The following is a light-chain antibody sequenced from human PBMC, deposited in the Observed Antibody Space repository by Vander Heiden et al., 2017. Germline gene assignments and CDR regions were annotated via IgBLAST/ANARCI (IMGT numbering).Light chain of an antibody. CDR1: FGSVSTSYY. V-gene: IGLV8-61*01. Sequence: QTVVTKESSFSVSPGGTVTLTCGLSFGSVSTSYYPSWYQQTPGQAPRTLIYSTNTRSSGVPDRFSGSILGNKAALTITGAQADDESDYYCVLYMGSGIWVFGGGTKLTVL. CDR3: VLYMGSGIWV. CDR2: STN. J-gene: IGLJ3*02.